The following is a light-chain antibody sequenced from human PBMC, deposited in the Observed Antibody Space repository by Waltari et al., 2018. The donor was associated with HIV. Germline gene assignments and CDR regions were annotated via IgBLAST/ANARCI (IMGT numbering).Light chain of an antibody. J-gene: IGLJ1*01. CDR1: TSNIGGNT. CDR2: SNN. Sequence: QSVLAQPPSASGTPGQRVTISCSGSTSNIGGNTVSWYQQLPGTAPKLPIYSNNERPSGVPDRLSGSTSGTSASLVISGLQSEDEADYYCAAWEDSLKGGAFGTGTKVTVL. CDR3: AAWEDSLKGGA. V-gene: IGLV1-44*01.